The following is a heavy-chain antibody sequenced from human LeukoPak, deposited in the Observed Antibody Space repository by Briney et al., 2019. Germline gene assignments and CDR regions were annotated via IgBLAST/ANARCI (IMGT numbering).Heavy chain of an antibody. J-gene: IGHJ3*02. CDR1: GYTFTGYY. CDR3: ARGGRGTTGAFDI. D-gene: IGHD1-1*01. CDR2: INPNSGGT. Sequence: ASVKVSCKASGYTFTGYYMHWVGQAPGQGLEWMGWINPNSGGTNYAQKFQGWVTMTRDTSISTAYMELSRLRSDDTAVYYCARGGRGTTGAFDIWGQGTMVTVSS. V-gene: IGHV1-2*04.